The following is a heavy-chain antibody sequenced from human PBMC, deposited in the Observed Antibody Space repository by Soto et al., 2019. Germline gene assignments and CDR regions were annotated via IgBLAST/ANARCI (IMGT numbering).Heavy chain of an antibody. J-gene: IGHJ5*02. D-gene: IGHD1-20*01. V-gene: IGHV3-53*01. CDR2: IYSGGST. CDR1: GFTVSSNY. Sequence: GGSLRLSCAASGFTVSSNYMSWVRQAPGKGLEWVSVIYSGGSTYYADSVKGRFTISRDNSKNTLYLQMNSLRAEDTAVYYCAREVLTGTDNWFDPWGQGTLVTVSS. CDR3: AREVLTGTDNWFDP.